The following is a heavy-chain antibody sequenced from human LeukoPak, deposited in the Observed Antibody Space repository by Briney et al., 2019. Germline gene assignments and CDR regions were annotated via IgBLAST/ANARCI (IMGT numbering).Heavy chain of an antibody. CDR2: INRSGSA. V-gene: IGHV4-34*01. CDR1: GGSFSTYY. CDR3: ARQKYCSSPTCYFYFDY. J-gene: IGHJ4*02. Sequence: SETLSLTCAVYGGSFSTYYWSWIRQSPGKGLEWIGEINRSGSANYNPSLKSRVTISVDTSKKQFSLKLSSVTAADTAVYYCARQKYCSSPTCYFYFDYWGQGTLVTVSS. D-gene: IGHD2-2*01.